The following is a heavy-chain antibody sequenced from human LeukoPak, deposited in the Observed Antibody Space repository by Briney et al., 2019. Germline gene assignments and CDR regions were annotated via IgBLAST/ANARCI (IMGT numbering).Heavy chain of an antibody. CDR1: GYSISSGYY. CDR3: ARQNSRHYYDSSGYYLDY. CDR2: IYHSGST. D-gene: IGHD3-22*01. V-gene: IGHV4-38-2*02. J-gene: IGHJ4*02. Sequence: SETLSLTCTVSGYSISSGYYWGWIRQPPGKGLEWIGSIYHSGSTYYNPSLKSRVTISVDTSKNQFSLKLSSVTAADTAVYYCARQNSRHYYDSSGYYLDYWGQGTLVTVSS.